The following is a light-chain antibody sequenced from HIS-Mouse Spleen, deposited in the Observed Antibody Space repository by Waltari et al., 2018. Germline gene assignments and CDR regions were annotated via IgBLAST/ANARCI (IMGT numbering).Light chain of an antibody. J-gene: IGKJ4*01. CDR2: WAS. V-gene: IGKV4-1*01. CDR3: QQYYSTPT. Sequence: DIVMTQSPDSLAVSLGERATINCKSSQRVLYSSNNKNYLAWYQQKPGQPPKLLIYWASTRESGVPDRFSGSGYGTDFTLTISSLQAEDVAVYYCQQYYSTPTFGGGTKVEIK. CDR1: QRVLYSSNNKNY.